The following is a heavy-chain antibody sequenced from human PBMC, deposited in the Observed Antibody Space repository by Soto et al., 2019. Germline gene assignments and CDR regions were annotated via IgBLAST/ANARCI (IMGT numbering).Heavy chain of an antibody. V-gene: IGHV4-39*01. Sequence: PSETLSLTCTVSGGSISSSSDYWGWIRQPPGKELEWIGSIYYSGGTYYNPSLKSRVTISVDTSKNQFSLKLSSVITADTAVYYCASEPIYYNDGSGYYPLGYWGQGTLVTVSS. J-gene: IGHJ4*02. D-gene: IGHD3-22*01. CDR3: ASEPIYYNDGSGYYPLGY. CDR1: GGSISSSSDY. CDR2: IYYSGGT.